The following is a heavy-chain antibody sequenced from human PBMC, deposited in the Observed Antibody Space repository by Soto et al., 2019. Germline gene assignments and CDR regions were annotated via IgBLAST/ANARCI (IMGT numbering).Heavy chain of an antibody. Sequence: GSRRRSWAASGVTLSDYYMSWIRQVPGRGLEWVSYIISSGSTIYYADSVKGRFTISRDNAKNSLYLQMNSLRAEDTAVYYCARGKLAAEWYFDYWAQGTLVTVTS. D-gene: IGHD3-3*01. CDR2: IISSGSTI. CDR1: GVTLSDYY. J-gene: IGHJ4*02. V-gene: IGHV3-11*01. CDR3: ARGKLAAEWYFDY.